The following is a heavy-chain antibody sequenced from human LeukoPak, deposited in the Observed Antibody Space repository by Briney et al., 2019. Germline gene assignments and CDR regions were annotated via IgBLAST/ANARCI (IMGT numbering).Heavy chain of an antibody. CDR2: IWYDGSNK. D-gene: IGHD2-2*01. J-gene: IGHJ5*01. V-gene: IGHV3-33*06. CDR1: GFTFSSYG. Sequence: PGRSLRLSCAASGFTFSSYGMHWVRQAPGKGLEWVAVIWYDGSNKYYADSVKGRFTISRDNSKNTLYLQMNSLRAEDTAVYYCAKAMGPVVPAANEFDSWGQGTLVTVSS. CDR3: AKAMGPVVPAANEFDS.